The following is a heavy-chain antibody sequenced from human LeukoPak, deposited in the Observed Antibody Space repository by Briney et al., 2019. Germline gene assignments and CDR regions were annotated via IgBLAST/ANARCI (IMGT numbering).Heavy chain of an antibody. D-gene: IGHD3-3*01. J-gene: IGHJ4*02. V-gene: IGHV3-30-3*01. CDR3: ARAEGDFWSGYYRGGQYDY. CDR1: GFTFSDYY. CDR2: ISYDGSNK. Sequence: GGSLRLSCAASGFTFSDYYMSWIRQAPGKGLEWVAVISYDGSNKYYADSVKGRFTISRDNSKNTLYLQMNSLRAEDTAVYYCARAEGDFWSGYYRGGQYDYWGQGTLVTVSS.